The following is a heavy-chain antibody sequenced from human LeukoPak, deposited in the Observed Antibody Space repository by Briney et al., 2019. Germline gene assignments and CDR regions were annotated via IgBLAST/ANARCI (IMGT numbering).Heavy chain of an antibody. Sequence: GASVKVSCKASGYTFTGYYMHWVRQAPGQGLEWMGWINPNSGGTNYAQKFQGRVTMTRDTSISTAYMELSRLRSEDMAVYYCARGGSRSSQPYYFDYWGQGTLVTVSS. CDR2: INPNSGGT. CDR3: ARGGSRSSQPYYFDY. CDR1: GYTFTGYY. V-gene: IGHV1-2*02. D-gene: IGHD6-6*01. J-gene: IGHJ4*02.